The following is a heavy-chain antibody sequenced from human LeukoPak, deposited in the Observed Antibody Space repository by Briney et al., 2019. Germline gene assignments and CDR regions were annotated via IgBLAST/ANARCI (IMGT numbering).Heavy chain of an antibody. CDR2: IYYSGST. J-gene: IGHJ4*02. D-gene: IGHD5-24*01. CDR1: GGSISSSSYY. CDR3: ARLGKRWLHRHGVDY. V-gene: IGHV4-39*01. Sequence: SETLSLTCTVSGGSISSSSYYWGWIRQPPGKGLEWIGSIYYSGSTYYNPSLKSRVTISVDTSKNQFSLKLSSVTAADTAVYYCARLGKRWLHRHGVDYWGQGTLVTVSS.